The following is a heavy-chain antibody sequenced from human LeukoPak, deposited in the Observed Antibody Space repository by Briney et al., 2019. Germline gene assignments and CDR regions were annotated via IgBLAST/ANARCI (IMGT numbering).Heavy chain of an antibody. CDR3: AREGCSSTSCCTGRDGNWFDP. CDR1: GFTFSSYG. CDR2: ISYDGSNK. Sequence: GGSLRLSCAASGFTFSSYGMHWVRQAPGKGLEWVAVISYDGSNKYYADPVKGRFTISRDNSKNTLYLQMNSLRAEDTAVYYCAREGCSSTSCCTGRDGNWFDPWGQGTLVTVSS. V-gene: IGHV3-30*19. J-gene: IGHJ5*02. D-gene: IGHD2-2*02.